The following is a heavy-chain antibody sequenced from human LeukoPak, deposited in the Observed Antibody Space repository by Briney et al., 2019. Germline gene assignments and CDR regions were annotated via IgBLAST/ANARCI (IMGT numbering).Heavy chain of an antibody. V-gene: IGHV1-8*01. Sequence: ASVKVSCKASGYTFTSYDINWVRQATGQGLEWMGWMNPNSGNTGYAQKFQGRVTMTRNTSISTAYMELSSLRSEDTAVYYCARLWHYYDSSGYYPVGDYYYGIDVWGQGTTVTVS. CDR1: GYTFTSYD. J-gene: IGHJ6*02. CDR3: ARLWHYYDSSGYYPVGDYYYGIDV. D-gene: IGHD3-22*01. CDR2: MNPNSGNT.